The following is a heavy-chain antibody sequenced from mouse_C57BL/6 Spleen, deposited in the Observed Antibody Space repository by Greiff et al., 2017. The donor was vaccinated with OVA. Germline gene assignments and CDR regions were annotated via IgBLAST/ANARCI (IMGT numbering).Heavy chain of an antibody. CDR1: GYTFTSYW. D-gene: IGHD2-3*01. V-gene: IGHV1-52*01. CDR3: ARGRMVTHWYFDV. J-gene: IGHJ1*03. CDR2: IHPSDSET. Sequence: QVQLQQPGAELVRPGSSVKLSCKASGYTFTSYWMHWVKQRPIQGLEWIGNIHPSDSETHYNQKFKDKATLTVDKSSSTAYMQLSSLTSEDSAVYYCARGRMVTHWYFDVWGTGTTVTVSS.